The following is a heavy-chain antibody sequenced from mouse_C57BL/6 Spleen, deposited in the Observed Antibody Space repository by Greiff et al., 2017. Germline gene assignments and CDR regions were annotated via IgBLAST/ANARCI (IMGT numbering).Heavy chain of an antibody. V-gene: IGHV1-82*01. CDR3: ARPLSYYYAMDY. J-gene: IGHJ4*01. Sequence: VQLQQSGPELVKPGASVKISCKASGYAFSSSWMNWVKQRPGKGLEWIGRIYPGDGDTNYNGKFKGKATLTADKSSSTAYMQLSSLTSEDSAVYFCARPLSYYYAMDYWGQGTSVTVSS. CDR1: GYAFSSSW. CDR2: IYPGDGDT.